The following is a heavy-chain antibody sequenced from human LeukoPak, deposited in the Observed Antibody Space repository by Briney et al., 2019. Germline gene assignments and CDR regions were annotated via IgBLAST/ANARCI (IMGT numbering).Heavy chain of an antibody. CDR1: GFTFNSYA. CDR3: AKSGYNRFDY. D-gene: IGHD5-24*01. V-gene: IGHV3-30*04. J-gene: IGHJ4*02. CDR2: ISSNGTNK. Sequence: GGSLRLSCAASGFTFNSYAVHWVRQAPGKGLEWVAVISSNGTNKYYADSVKGRFTISRDNSKNTLILQMNSLRAEDTAVYYCAKSGYNRFDYWGQGILVTVSS.